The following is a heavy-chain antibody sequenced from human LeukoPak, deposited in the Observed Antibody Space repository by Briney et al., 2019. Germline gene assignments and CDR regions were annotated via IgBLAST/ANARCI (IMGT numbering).Heavy chain of an antibody. Sequence: SSETLSLTCTVSGGSISSGDYYWSWIRQPPGKGLEWIGYIYYSGSTYYNPSLKSRVTMSVDTSKNQFSLKLSSVTAADTAVYYCARRVSGSYGFDYWGQGTLVTVSS. CDR1: GGSISSGDYY. CDR3: ARRVSGSYGFDY. CDR2: IYYSGST. V-gene: IGHV4-30-4*08. J-gene: IGHJ4*02. D-gene: IGHD3-10*01.